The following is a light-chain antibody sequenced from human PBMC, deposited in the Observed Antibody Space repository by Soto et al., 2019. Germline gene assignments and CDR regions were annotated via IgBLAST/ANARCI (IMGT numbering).Light chain of an antibody. Sequence: EIVMTQSPATLSVSPGERATLSCRASQSVSSNLAWYQQKPGQAPRLLIYGASTRATGIPARFSGSGSGTEFTLTISCLQSEDFATYYCQQYYSYPRTFGQGTKVEIK. CDR2: GAS. V-gene: IGKV3-15*01. CDR1: QSVSSN. CDR3: QQYYSYPRT. J-gene: IGKJ1*01.